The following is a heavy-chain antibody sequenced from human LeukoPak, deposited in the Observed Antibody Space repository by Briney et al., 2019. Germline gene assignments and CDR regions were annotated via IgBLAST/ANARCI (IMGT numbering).Heavy chain of an antibody. Sequence: PGGSLRLSCAASGFPVSSHYMSWVRQAPGKGLEWVSAIYTGGSTYYAESVKGRFTVSRDSSKNTLYLQMSSLRAEDTAVYYCARKYSSNWFFDYWGQGALVTVSS. CDR2: IYTGGST. J-gene: IGHJ4*02. V-gene: IGHV3-53*01. CDR3: ARKYSSNWFFDY. D-gene: IGHD6-13*01. CDR1: GFPVSSHY.